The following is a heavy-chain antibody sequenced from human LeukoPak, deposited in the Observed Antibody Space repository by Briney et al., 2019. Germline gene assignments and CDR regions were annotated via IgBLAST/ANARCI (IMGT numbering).Heavy chain of an antibody. CDR2: INHSGST. CDR1: GGSFSGYY. J-gene: IGHJ4*02. V-gene: IGHV4-34*01. Sequence: SETLSLTCAVYGGSFSGYYWSWIRQPPGKGLEWIGEINHSGSTNYNPSLKSRVTISVDTSKNQFSLKLSSVTAADTAVYYCAGRDYYYGWGSYLPHDVLNYGGQGTLVTVP. CDR3: AGRDYYYGWGSYLPHDVLNY. D-gene: IGHD3-10*01.